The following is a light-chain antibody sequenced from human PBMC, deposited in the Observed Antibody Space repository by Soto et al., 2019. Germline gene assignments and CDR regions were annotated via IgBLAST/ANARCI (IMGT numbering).Light chain of an antibody. CDR2: EVT. J-gene: IGLJ1*01. V-gene: IGLV2-14*01. CDR1: SSEVGGYNH. CDR3: SSYASSSSSV. Sequence: QSVLTQPACGSVSPGQSITISCSGTSSEVGGYNHVSWYQRHPGKAPKLIIYEVTSRLSGVSYRFSGSKSGNSASLTISGPKAEDEGDYYCSSYASSSSSVFGGGPKVTVL.